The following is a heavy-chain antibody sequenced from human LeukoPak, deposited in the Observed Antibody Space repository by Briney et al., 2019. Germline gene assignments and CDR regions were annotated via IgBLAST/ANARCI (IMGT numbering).Heavy chain of an antibody. CDR2: LYYTGTT. J-gene: IGHJ4*02. D-gene: IGHD1-26*01. Sequence: KTSETLSLTCTVSGGSISSYYWRWLRQPPGKGLVWIGYLYYTGTTKYNPSLNSRVTISVDTSKNQLSLRLNSVTAADTAVYYCARHAQIVAATGSFDFWGQGTLVTVSS. CDR3: ARHAQIVAATGSFDF. CDR1: GGSISSYY. V-gene: IGHV4-59*08.